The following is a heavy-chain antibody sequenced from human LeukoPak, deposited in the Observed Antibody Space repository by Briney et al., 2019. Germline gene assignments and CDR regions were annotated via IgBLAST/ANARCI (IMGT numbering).Heavy chain of an antibody. Sequence: GGSLRLSCAASGFTFSSYAMHWVRQAPGKGLEWVAVISYDGSNKYYADSVKGRFTISRDNSKNTLYLQMNSLRAEDTAVYYCARNIVVVPAHAFDIWGQGTMVTVSS. D-gene: IGHD2-2*01. CDR2: ISYDGSNK. J-gene: IGHJ3*02. V-gene: IGHV3-30-3*01. CDR1: GFTFSSYA. CDR3: ARNIVVVPAHAFDI.